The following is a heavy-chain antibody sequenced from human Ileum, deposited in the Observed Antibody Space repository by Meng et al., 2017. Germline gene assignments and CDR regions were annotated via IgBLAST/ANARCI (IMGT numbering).Heavy chain of an antibody. CDR3: ARGGRADDSSGYYFGIFDY. V-gene: IGHV1-46*01. CDR1: GYTFTTSY. J-gene: IGHJ4*02. CDR2: INAGSGDT. D-gene: IGHD3-22*01. Sequence: QVRLVQAGAEGEKPGASVKVSCKAYGYTFTTSYAHWVRQAPGQGLEWMGVINAGSGDTGYAQKFQGRLTMTRDTSTSTLYMELSSLRSEDTAVYYCARGGRADDSSGYYFGIFDYWGQGTLVTVFS.